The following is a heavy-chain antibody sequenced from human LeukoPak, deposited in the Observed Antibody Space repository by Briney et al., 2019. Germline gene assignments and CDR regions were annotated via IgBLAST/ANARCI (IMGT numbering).Heavy chain of an antibody. D-gene: IGHD3-10*01. CDR2: INPNSGGT. CDR3: ARGSGGSGHFDY. V-gene: IGHV1-2*02. J-gene: IGHJ4*02. Sequence: ASVKVSCKASAYTFTGYYMHWVRQAPGQGLEWMGWINPNSGGTNYAQKFQGRVTMTRDTSISTAYMELSRLRSDDTAVYYCARGSGGSGHFDYWGQGTLVTVSS. CDR1: AYTFTGYY.